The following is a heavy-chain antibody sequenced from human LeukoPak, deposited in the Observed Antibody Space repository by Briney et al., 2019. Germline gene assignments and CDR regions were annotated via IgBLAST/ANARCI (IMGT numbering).Heavy chain of an antibody. V-gene: IGHV1-2*02. D-gene: IGHD2-2*01. Sequence: ASVKVSCKASGYTFTGYYMHWVRQAPGQGLEWMGWINPNSGGTNYAQKFQGRVTMTRDTSISTAYMELSGLRSDDTAVYYCARDRGWEYQLLIDAFDIWGQGTMVTVSS. CDR3: ARDRGWEYQLLIDAFDI. CDR2: INPNSGGT. J-gene: IGHJ3*02. CDR1: GYTFTGYY.